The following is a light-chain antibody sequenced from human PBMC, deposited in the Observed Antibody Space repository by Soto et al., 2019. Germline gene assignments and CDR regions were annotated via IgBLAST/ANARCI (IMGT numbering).Light chain of an antibody. CDR1: QSISDS. Sequence: DIQMTQSPSTLSASVGDRVTITCRASQSISDSLAWYQQKPGKAPKLLIYEASSVKSGVPSRFSGSRSGTEYTLIISSLQPDYFATYYCQQYNCYWTFGQGTKVEIK. CDR3: QQYNCYWT. V-gene: IGKV1-5*03. CDR2: EAS. J-gene: IGKJ1*01.